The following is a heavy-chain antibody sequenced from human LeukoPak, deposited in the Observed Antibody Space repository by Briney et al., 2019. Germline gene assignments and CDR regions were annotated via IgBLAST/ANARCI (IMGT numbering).Heavy chain of an antibody. D-gene: IGHD6-19*01. CDR3: ARVSSSGWRRFKGNDAFDI. Sequence: PGGSLRLSCAASEFTFSSYAMSWVRQAPGKGLEWVSAISGSGGSTYYADSVKGRFTISRDNSKNTLYLQMNSLRAEDTAVYYCARVSSSGWRRFKGNDAFDIWGQGTLVTVSS. V-gene: IGHV3-23*01. CDR1: EFTFSSYA. J-gene: IGHJ3*02. CDR2: ISGSGGST.